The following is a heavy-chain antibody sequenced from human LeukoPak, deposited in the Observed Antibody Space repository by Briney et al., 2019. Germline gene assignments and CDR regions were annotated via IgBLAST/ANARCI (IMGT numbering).Heavy chain of an antibody. CDR2: IYYTGST. V-gene: IGHV4-39*01. Sequence: SETLSLTCSVSGASISGGTYYWGWTRQPPGKGLEWVGSIYYTGSTYDNPSLKSRVTISVDTSKNQFSLKLSSVTAADTAVYYCARRGGSGRAFDYWGQGTLVTVSS. CDR1: GASISGGTYY. J-gene: IGHJ4*02. D-gene: IGHD1-26*01. CDR3: ARRGGSGRAFDY.